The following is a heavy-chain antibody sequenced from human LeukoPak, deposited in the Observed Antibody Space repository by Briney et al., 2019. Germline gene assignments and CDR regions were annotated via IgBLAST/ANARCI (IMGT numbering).Heavy chain of an antibody. CDR1: GFTFSDYY. CDR2: ISSSGSTI. J-gene: IGHJ6*03. Sequence: GGSLRLSCAASGFTFSDYYMSWIRQAPGKGLEWVSYISSSGSTIYYADSVKGRFTISRDNAKNSLYLQMNSLRAEDTAVYYCARISSSWYGHYYYYYYMDVWGKGTTVTISS. D-gene: IGHD6-13*01. V-gene: IGHV3-11*01. CDR3: ARISSSWYGHYYYYYYMDV.